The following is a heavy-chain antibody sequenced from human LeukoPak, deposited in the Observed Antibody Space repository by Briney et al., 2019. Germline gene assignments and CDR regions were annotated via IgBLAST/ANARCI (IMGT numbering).Heavy chain of an antibody. Sequence: GGSLRLSCAASGFTFGDYAMHWVRQAPGKGLEWVSGISWNSGSIGYADSVKGRFTISRDNAKNSLYLQMNSLRAEDTALYYCAKDIFTGIAAAGAIDYWGQGTLVTVSS. CDR3: AKDIFTGIAAAGAIDY. V-gene: IGHV3-9*01. CDR1: GFTFGDYA. CDR2: ISWNSGSI. D-gene: IGHD6-13*01. J-gene: IGHJ4*02.